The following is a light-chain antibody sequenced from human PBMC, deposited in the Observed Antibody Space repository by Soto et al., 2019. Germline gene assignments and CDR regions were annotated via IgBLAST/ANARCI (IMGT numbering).Light chain of an antibody. J-gene: IGKJ1*01. V-gene: IGKV1-5*03. CDR1: QSISSW. CDR2: KAS. Sequence: DIQMTQSPSTLSASVGDRVTITCRASQSISSWLAWYQQKPGKAPKLLIYKASSLESGVPSRFIGSGSGTEFTLTISSLQPDDFATYYCQQYNRSPTFGQGTKVEIK. CDR3: QQYNRSPT.